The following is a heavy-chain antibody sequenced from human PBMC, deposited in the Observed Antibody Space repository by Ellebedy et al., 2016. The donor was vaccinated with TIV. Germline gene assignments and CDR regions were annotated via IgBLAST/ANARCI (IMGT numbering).Heavy chain of an antibody. CDR3: ARGLWFGESTRYYYYMDV. Sequence: SETLSLXXTVSGGSISSGGYYWSWIRQHPGKGLEWIGYIYYSGSTYYNPSLKSRVTISVDTSKNQFSLKLSSVTAADTAVYYCARGLWFGESTRYYYYMDVWGKGTTVTVSS. V-gene: IGHV4-31*03. CDR1: GGSISSGGYY. CDR2: IYYSGST. J-gene: IGHJ6*03. D-gene: IGHD3-10*01.